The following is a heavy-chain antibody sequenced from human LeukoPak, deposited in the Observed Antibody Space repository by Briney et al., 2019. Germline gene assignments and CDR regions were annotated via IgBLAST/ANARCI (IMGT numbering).Heavy chain of an antibody. D-gene: IGHD3-9*01. J-gene: IGHJ4*02. Sequence: GGSLRLSCAASGFTFSSYAMHWVRQAPGKGLEWVAVISYDGSNKYYADSVKGRFTISRDNSKNALYLQMNSLRAEDTAVYYCARGRFYDILTGYNDYWGQGTLVTVSS. CDR1: GFTFSSYA. CDR2: ISYDGSNK. V-gene: IGHV3-30*04. CDR3: ARGRFYDILTGYNDY.